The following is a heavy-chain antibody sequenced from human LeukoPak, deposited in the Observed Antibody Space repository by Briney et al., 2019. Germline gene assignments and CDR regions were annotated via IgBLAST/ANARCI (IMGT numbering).Heavy chain of an antibody. CDR3: ARHECGGSCYPEDY. J-gene: IGHJ4*02. CDR2: IYYSGSA. V-gene: IGHV4-59*11. D-gene: IGHD2-15*01. Sequence: SETLSLTCTVSGASISSHYWSWIRQPPGKGLEWIGYIYYSGSANYDPSLKSRLTISVDTSKNQFSLKLSSVTAADTAVYYCARHECGGSCYPEDYWGQGTLVTVSS. CDR1: GASISSHY.